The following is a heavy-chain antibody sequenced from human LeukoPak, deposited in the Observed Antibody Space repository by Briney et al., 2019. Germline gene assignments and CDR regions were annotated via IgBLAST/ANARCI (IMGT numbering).Heavy chain of an antibody. CDR3: AKVQYDDYRSNYYFDY. V-gene: IGHV3-23*01. D-gene: IGHD4-17*01. CDR2: ISGSDGST. J-gene: IGHJ4*01. Sequence: QPGGSLRLSCAASGFTFSNYAMSWVRQAPGKGLEWVSAISGSDGSTYYTDSVKGRFTISRDNSKNTLYLQMNSLRAEDTAVYYCAKVQYDDYRSNYYFDYWGHGTLVTVSS. CDR1: GFTFSNYA.